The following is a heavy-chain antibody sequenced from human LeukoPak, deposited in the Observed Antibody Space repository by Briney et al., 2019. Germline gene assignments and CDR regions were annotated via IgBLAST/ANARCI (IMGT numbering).Heavy chain of an antibody. J-gene: IGHJ4*02. CDR3: ARDPVAVAGLPFDY. CDR1: GFTFSSYW. V-gene: IGHV3-7*01. D-gene: IGHD6-19*01. Sequence: GGSLRLSCAASGFTFSSYWMSWVRQAPGKGLEWVANIKQDGSEKYYVDSVKGRFTTSRDNAKNSLYLQMNSLRAEDTAVYYCARDPVAVAGLPFDYWGQGTLVTVSS. CDR2: IKQDGSEK.